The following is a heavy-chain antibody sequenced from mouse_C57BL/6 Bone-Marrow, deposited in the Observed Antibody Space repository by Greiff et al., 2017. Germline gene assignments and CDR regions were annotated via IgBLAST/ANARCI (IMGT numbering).Heavy chain of an antibody. J-gene: IGHJ2*01. V-gene: IGHV1-74*01. Sequence: QVHVKQPGAELVKPGASVKVSCKASGYTFTSYWMHWVKQRPGQGLEWIGRIHPSDSDTNYNQKFKGKATLTVDKSSSTAYMQLSSLTSEDSAVYDCAMGGRGYYGSSFDYWGQGTTLTVSS. CDR3: AMGGRGYYGSSFDY. CDR2: IHPSDSDT. D-gene: IGHD1-1*01. CDR1: GYTFTSYW.